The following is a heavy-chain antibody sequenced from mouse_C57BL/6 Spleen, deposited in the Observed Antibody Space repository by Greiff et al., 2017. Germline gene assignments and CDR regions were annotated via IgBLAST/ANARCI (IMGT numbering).Heavy chain of an antibody. CDR3: ARWGSKAWFAY. CDR2: IYPGSGST. CDR1: GYTFTSYW. D-gene: IGHD1-1*01. Sequence: QVQLQQPGAELVKPGASVKMSCKASGYTFTSYWLTWVKQRPGQGLEWIGYIYPGSGSTNYNVKFKSKATLTVDTSSSTAYMQLSSLTSEDSAVYYCARWGSKAWFAYWGQGTLVTVSA. V-gene: IGHV1-55*01. J-gene: IGHJ3*01.